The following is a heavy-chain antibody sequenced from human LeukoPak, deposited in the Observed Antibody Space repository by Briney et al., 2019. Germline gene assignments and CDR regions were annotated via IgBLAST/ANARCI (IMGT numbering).Heavy chain of an antibody. CDR2: IYTSGST. V-gene: IGHV4-4*07. CDR3: ARAPFWGVFYRDVFDF. D-gene: IGHD3-3*01. J-gene: IGHJ3*01. Sequence: SETLSLTCTVSGGSIGSYYWSWIRQPAGKGLDWIGRIYTSGSTNYNPSLKSRVTMSVDTSKNQFSLKLSSVTAADTAVYYCARAPFWGVFYRDVFDFWGQGTMVTVSS. CDR1: GGSIGSYY.